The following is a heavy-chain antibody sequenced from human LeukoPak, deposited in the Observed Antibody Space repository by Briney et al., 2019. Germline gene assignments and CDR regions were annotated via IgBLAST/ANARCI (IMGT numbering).Heavy chain of an antibody. D-gene: IGHD3-22*01. CDR2: IYYSGST. CDR1: GGSISSYY. CDR3: ARFSSYYYYDSSGYEGHFDY. V-gene: IGHV4-59*12. Sequence: PSETLSLTCTVSGGSISSYYWSWIRQPPGKGLEWIGYIYYSGSTNYNPSLKSRVTISVDTSKNQFSLKLSSVTAADTAVYYCARFSSYYYYDSSGYEGHFDYWGQGTLVTVSS. J-gene: IGHJ4*02.